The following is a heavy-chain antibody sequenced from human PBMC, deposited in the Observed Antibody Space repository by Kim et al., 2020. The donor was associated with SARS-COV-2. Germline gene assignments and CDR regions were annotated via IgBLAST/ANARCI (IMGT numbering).Heavy chain of an antibody. Sequence: SETLSLTCTVSGGSISSSSYYWGWIRQPPGKGLEWIGSIYYSGSTYYNPSLKSRVTISVDTSKNQFSLKLSSVTAADTAVYYCARHASMFLTVVTPSFDYWGQGTLVTVSS. J-gene: IGHJ4*02. CDR2: IYYSGST. CDR1: GGSISSSSYY. CDR3: ARHASMFLTVVTPSFDY. V-gene: IGHV4-39*01. D-gene: IGHD2-21*02.